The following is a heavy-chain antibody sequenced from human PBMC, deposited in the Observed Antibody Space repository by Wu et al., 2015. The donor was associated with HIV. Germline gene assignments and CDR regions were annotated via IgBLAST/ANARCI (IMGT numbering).Heavy chain of an antibody. V-gene: IGHV1-69*05. CDR1: GGTFSTYA. CDR2: INPLFGTT. J-gene: IGHJ6*02. CDR3: ARNTDSVATSLYSLGV. Sequence: QAQLLQSGAEVKKPGSSVKVSCKASGGTFSTYAISWVRQAPGQGLEWMGGINPLFGTTKHSQKFQDRLTFTTDESKTTAYMELSSLRSEDTAVYYCARNTDSVATSLYSLGVWGQGTTVTVSS. D-gene: IGHD5-12*01.